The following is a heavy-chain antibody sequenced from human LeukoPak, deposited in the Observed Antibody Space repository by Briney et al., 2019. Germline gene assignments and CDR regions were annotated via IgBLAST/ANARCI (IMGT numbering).Heavy chain of an antibody. Sequence: SETLSLTCSVSGGSINSKSYYWGWIRQPPGKGLEWIGSIYYSGSTYCNPSLKSRVTISVDTSKNQFSLKLSSVTAADTAVYYCARRRGGYYYGSGSYNWFDPWGQGTLVTVSS. CDR3: ARRRGGYYYGSGSYNWFDP. J-gene: IGHJ5*02. CDR1: GGSINSKSYY. D-gene: IGHD3-10*01. CDR2: IYYSGST. V-gene: IGHV4-39*01.